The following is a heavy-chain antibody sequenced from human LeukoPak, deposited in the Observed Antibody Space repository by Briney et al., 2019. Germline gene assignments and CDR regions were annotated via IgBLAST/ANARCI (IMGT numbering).Heavy chain of an antibody. Sequence: PGGSLRLSCAASGFTFSSYSMNWVRQAPGKGLEWVSSISSSSSYIYYADSVKGRFTISRDNAKNSLYLQMNSLRAEDTAVYYCAREETGYPPFYYYYGMDVWGQGTTVTVSS. CDR1: GFTFSSYS. CDR3: AREETGYPPFYYYYGMDV. V-gene: IGHV3-21*01. J-gene: IGHJ6*02. D-gene: IGHD3-9*01. CDR2: ISSSSSYI.